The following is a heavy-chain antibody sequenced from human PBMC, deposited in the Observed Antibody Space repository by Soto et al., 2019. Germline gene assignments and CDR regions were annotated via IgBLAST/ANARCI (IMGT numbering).Heavy chain of an antibody. V-gene: IGHV4-38-2*01. CDR2: GYQGGST. J-gene: IGHJ4*02. D-gene: IGHD3-22*01. CDR3: ARDGGRYGYYCDDSGYFSFDY. CDR1: GYSIRSGYF. Sequence: KASETLSLTCDVSGYSIRSGYFWAWIRQPPGKGLEWIASGYQGGSTYKNPSLKSRVSLSVDTSKNQFSLRLTSVTAADTAVYYCARDGGRYGYYCDDSGYFSFDYWGRGTLVTVSS.